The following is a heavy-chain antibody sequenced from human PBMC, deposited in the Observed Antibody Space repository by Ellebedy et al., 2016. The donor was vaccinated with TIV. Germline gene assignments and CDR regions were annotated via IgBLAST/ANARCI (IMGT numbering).Heavy chain of an antibody. CDR3: ARDTAMNY. Sequence: PGGSLRLSCVASGFTFSSHVMNWVRQAPGKGLEWVSSIGASGTDKYYADSVKGRFTIARDNAKNSLYLQMDGLRAEDTAVFYCARDTAMNYWGLGTLVTVSS. CDR1: GFTFSSHV. D-gene: IGHD5-18*01. V-gene: IGHV3-21*01. J-gene: IGHJ4*02. CDR2: IGASGTDK.